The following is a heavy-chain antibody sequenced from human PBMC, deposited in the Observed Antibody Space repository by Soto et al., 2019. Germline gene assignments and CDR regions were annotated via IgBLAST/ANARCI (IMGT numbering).Heavy chain of an antibody. CDR2: ISSSSSYI. CDR3: ARVPSECSGGSCYSSGYYGMDV. D-gene: IGHD2-15*01. V-gene: IGHV3-21*01. J-gene: IGHJ6*02. Sequence: GGSLRLSCAASGFTFSSYSMNWVRQAPGKGLEWVSSISSSSSYIYYADSVKGRFTISRDNAKNSLYLQMNSLRAEDTAVYYCARVPSECSGGSCYSSGYYGMDVWGQGTTVTVSS. CDR1: GFTFSSYS.